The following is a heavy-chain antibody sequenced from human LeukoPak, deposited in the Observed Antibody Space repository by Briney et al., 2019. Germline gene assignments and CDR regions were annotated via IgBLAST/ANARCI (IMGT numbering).Heavy chain of an antibody. J-gene: IGHJ6*03. CDR1: GFTFSSYG. Sequence: GGSLRLSCAASGFTFSSYGMHWVRQAPGKGLEWVAFVRYDGSNKYYADSVKGRFTISRDNSKNTLYLQMNSLRAEDTAVYYCAKGRSGSYRYYYYYMDVWGKGTTVTVSS. CDR2: VRYDGSNK. CDR3: AKGRSGSYRYYYYYMDV. D-gene: IGHD1-26*01. V-gene: IGHV3-30*02.